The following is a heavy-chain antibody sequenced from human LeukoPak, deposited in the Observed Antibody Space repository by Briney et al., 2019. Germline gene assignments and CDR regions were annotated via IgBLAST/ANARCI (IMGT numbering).Heavy chain of an antibody. V-gene: IGHV3-7*01. D-gene: IGHD2-2*01. J-gene: IGHJ4*02. CDR3: ATSSNAPGSH. Sequence: GGSLRLSCAASGFTFNGYWMSWVRQAPGKGLEWVANIKEDGSAQYYVGSVKGRFTISRDNAKNSLNLQMNSLRAEDTAVYYCATSSNAPGSHWGQGTLVTVSS. CDR2: IKEDGSAQ. CDR1: GFTFNGYW.